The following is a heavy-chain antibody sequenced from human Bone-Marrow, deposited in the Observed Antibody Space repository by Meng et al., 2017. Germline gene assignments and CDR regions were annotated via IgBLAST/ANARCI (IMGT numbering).Heavy chain of an antibody. D-gene: IGHD5-12*01. Sequence: ASVKVSCKASGYTFTTYAMNWVRQAPGQGLEWMGIINPSGDSTSYAQKFQGRVTMTRDTSTSTVYMELSSLRSEDTAVYYCARAHELATIPFDYWGQGTLVTVSS. CDR1: GYTFTTYA. CDR3: ARAHELATIPFDY. J-gene: IGHJ4*02. CDR2: INPSGDST. V-gene: IGHV1-46*01.